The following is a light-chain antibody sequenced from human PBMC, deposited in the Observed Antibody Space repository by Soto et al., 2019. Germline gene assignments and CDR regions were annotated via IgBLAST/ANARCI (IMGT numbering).Light chain of an antibody. V-gene: IGKV3-20*01. Sequence: EIVLTQSPGTLSLSRGDRATLTSKSSQSVSNTYLAWYQQKPGQSPRLLIYGASNRATGIPDRFSGSGSGTDFTLTISRLEPEDFAVYYCQQYGDSRWTFGQGTKVDIK. J-gene: IGKJ1*01. CDR2: GAS. CDR3: QQYGDSRWT. CDR1: QSVSNTY.